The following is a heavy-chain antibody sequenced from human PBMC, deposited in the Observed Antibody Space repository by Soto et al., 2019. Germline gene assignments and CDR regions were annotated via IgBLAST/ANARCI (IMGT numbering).Heavy chain of an antibody. V-gene: IGHV4-61*01. Sequence: SETLSLTCTVSGGSVSSGIYYWSWIRHPPGKGLEWIGYIYYSGSTNYNPSLKSRVTISVDTSKNQFSLKLSSVTAADTAVYYCARGRVYYDFWSGPFDIWGQGTMVTVSS. D-gene: IGHD3-3*01. CDR2: IYYSGST. CDR1: GGSVSSGIYY. CDR3: ARGRVYYDFWSGPFDI. J-gene: IGHJ3*02.